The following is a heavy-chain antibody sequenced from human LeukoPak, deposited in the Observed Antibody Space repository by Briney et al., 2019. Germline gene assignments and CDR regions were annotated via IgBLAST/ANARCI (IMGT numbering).Heavy chain of an antibody. D-gene: IGHD2-2*01. J-gene: IGHJ6*04. CDR1: RYSFTSYW. Sequence: GESLKISCEGSRYSFTSYWISWVRQMPGKGLEWMGRIDPSDSYTNYSPSFQGHVTISADKSISTAYLQWSSLKASDTAMYYCVRVVPAAIFMDVWGKGTTVTVSS. CDR2: IDPSDSYT. CDR3: VRVVPAAIFMDV. V-gene: IGHV5-10-1*01.